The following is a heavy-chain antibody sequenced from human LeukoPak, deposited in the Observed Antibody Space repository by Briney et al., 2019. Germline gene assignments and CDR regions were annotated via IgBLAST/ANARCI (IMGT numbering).Heavy chain of an antibody. Sequence: SETLSFTCTVSGGSISSYYWSWIRQPAGKGLEWIGRIYTSGSTNYNPSLKSRVTMSVDTSKNQFSLKLSSVTAADTAVYYCARENYGDSYHYYGMDVWGQGTTVTVSS. CDR2: IYTSGST. CDR3: ARENYGDSYHYYGMDV. V-gene: IGHV4-4*07. J-gene: IGHJ6*02. CDR1: GGSISSYY. D-gene: IGHD4-17*01.